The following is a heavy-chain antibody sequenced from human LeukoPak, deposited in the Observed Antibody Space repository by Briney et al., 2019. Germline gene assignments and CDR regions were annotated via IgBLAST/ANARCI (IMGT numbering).Heavy chain of an antibody. D-gene: IGHD6-19*01. CDR1: GFTFSSYG. V-gene: IGHV3-23*01. CDR2: ISGSGGST. CDR3: AKDGGSSSGWYGAFDI. J-gene: IGHJ3*02. Sequence: HTGGSLRLFCAASGFTFSSYGMSWVRQAPGKGLEWVSAISGSGGSTYYADSVKGRFTISRDNSKNTLYLQMNSLRAEDTAVYYCAKDGGSSSGWYGAFDIWGQGTMVTVSS.